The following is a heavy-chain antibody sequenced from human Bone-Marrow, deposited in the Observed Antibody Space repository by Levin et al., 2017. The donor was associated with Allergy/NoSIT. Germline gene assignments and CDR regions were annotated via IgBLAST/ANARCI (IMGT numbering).Heavy chain of an antibody. CDR1: GGSMTIYD. CDR2: ISYTGRT. J-gene: IGHJ4*02. V-gene: IGHV4-59*01. CDR3: ARGQNEILTGYDY. Sequence: SETLSLTCSVSGGSMTIYDWSWIRQPPGKGLEWIGYISYTGRTNYNSSLKTRLSLSVDTSKNHFYLNLTSVTAADTAVYFCARGQNEILTGYDYWGQGTLVTVSS. D-gene: IGHD3-9*01.